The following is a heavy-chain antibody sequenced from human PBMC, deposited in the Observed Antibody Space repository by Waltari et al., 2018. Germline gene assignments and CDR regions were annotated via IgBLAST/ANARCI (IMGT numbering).Heavy chain of an antibody. V-gene: IGHV3-7*01. J-gene: IGHJ4*02. CDR1: GMTLGSCW. D-gene: IGHD4-17*01. Sequence: ELQLVESGGGSVQLGGSRRRDCAAHGMTLGSCWMHWVRQAPGKGLEWVANIKQDGSEKNYVDAVEGRFSISRDNAQNSLYLQMNSLRAEDTAIYYCVTGLTTVTAKDYFDHWGQGALVTVSS. CDR2: IKQDGSEK. CDR3: VTGLTTVTAKDYFDH.